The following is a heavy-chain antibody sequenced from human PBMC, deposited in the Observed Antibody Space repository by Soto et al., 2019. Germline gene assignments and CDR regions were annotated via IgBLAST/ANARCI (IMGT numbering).Heavy chain of an antibody. V-gene: IGHV3-64*01. CDR3: ARRDGYNFDY. Sequence: GGSLRLSCAASGFTFSSYAMHWVRQAPGKGLEYVSAISSNGGSTYYANSVKGRFTISRDNSKNTLYLQMGSLRAEDMAVYYCARRDGYNFDYWGRGTLVTVSS. D-gene: IGHD5-12*01. CDR1: GFTFSSYA. J-gene: IGHJ4*02. CDR2: ISSNGGST.